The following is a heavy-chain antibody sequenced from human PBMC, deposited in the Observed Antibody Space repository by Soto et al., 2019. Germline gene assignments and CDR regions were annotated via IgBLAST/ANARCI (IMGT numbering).Heavy chain of an antibody. CDR3: AKRLRFLADGYYYYGMDV. CDR1: GFTFSSYG. CDR2: IWYDGSNK. J-gene: IGHJ6*02. D-gene: IGHD3-3*01. V-gene: IGHV3-33*06. Sequence: GGSLRLSCAASGFTFSSYGMHWVRQAPGKGLEWVAVIWYDGSNKYYADSVKGRFTISRDNSKNTLYLQMNSLRAEDTAVYYCAKRLRFLADGYYYYGMDVWGQGTTVTVSS.